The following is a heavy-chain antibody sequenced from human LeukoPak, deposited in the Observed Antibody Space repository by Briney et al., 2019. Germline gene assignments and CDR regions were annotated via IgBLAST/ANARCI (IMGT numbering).Heavy chain of an antibody. CDR1: GYTFTSYA. CDR3: ARDAAAGYSLAC. J-gene: IGHJ4*02. D-gene: IGHD6-13*01. CDR2: INAGNGNT. Sequence: ASVKVSCKASGYTFTSYAMHWVRQAPGQRLEWMGWINAGNGNTKYSQKFQGRVTITRNTSISTAYMELSSLRSEDTAVYYCARDAAAGYSLACWGQGTLVTVSS. V-gene: IGHV1-3*01.